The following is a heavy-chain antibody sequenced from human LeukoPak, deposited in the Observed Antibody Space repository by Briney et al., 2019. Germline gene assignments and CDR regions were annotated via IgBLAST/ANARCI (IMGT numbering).Heavy chain of an antibody. V-gene: IGHV4-31*03. CDR1: GGSISSGGYY. Sequence: SETLSLTCTVSGGSISSGGYYWSWIRQHPGKGLEWIGYIYYSGSTYYNPSLKSRVTISVDTSKNQFSLKLSSVTAADTAVYYCARYKVYGDYAPDYYYYYGMDVWGQGTTVTVSS. CDR2: IYYSGST. CDR3: ARYKVYGDYAPDYYYYYGMDV. D-gene: IGHD4-17*01. J-gene: IGHJ6*02.